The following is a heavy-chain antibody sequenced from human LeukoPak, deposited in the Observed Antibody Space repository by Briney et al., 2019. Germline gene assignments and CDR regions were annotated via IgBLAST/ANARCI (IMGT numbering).Heavy chain of an antibody. CDR1: GGSFSGYY. CDR3: ARGTRYDSSGYDLDLNDY. CDR2: INHSGST. J-gene: IGHJ4*02. D-gene: IGHD3-22*01. Sequence: SETLSPTCAVYGGSFSGYYWSWIRQPPGKGLEWIGEINHSGSTNYNPSLKSRVTISVDTSKNQFSLKLSSVTAADTAVYYCARGTRYDSSGYDLDLNDYWGQGTLVTVSS. V-gene: IGHV4-34*01.